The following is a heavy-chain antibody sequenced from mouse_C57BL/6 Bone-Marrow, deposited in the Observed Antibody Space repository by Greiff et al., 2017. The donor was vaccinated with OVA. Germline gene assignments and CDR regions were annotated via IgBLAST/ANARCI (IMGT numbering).Heavy chain of an antibody. V-gene: IGHV1-82*01. CDR2: IYPGDGDT. J-gene: IGHJ1*03. CDR3: ARPLITTVVATDWYFDV. Sequence: VKLMESGPELVKPGASVKISCKASGYAFSSSWMNWVKQRPGKGLEWIGRIYPGDGDTNYNGKFKGKATLTADKSSSTAYMQLSSLTSEDSAVYFCARPLITTVVATDWYFDVWGTGTTVTVSS. D-gene: IGHD1-1*01. CDR1: GYAFSSSW.